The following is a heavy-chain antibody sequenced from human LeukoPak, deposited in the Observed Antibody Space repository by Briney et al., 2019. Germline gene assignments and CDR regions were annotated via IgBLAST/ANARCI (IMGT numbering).Heavy chain of an antibody. V-gene: IGHV4-30-2*01. J-gene: IGHJ6*03. Sequence: SSETLSLTCAVSGGSISSGGYSWSWIRQPPGKGLEWIGEINHSGSTNYNPSLKSRVTISVDTSKNQFSLKLSSVTAADTAVYYCARVDTEEHTRAMDVWGKGTTVTVSS. CDR2: INHSGST. CDR3: ARVDTEEHTRAMDV. D-gene: IGHD1-26*01. CDR1: GGSISSGGYS.